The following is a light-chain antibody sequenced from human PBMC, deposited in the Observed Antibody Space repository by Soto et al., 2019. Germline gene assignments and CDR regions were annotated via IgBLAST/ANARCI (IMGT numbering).Light chain of an antibody. CDR2: DAS. Sequence: DIQMTQSPSSLSASVGDRVTITCQASQAINNYLHWYQQKPGKGPKLLIYDASNLEKGAPSRLSGSGSGTDFTFDISSLQPEDVATYYCQHHHNLPHFGQGTKVEIK. V-gene: IGKV1-33*01. CDR3: QHHHNLPH. J-gene: IGKJ1*01. CDR1: QAINNY.